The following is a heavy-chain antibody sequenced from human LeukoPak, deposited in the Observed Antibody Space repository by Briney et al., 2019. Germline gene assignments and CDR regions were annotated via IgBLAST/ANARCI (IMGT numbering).Heavy chain of an antibody. CDR1: GGSLKSYY. V-gene: IGHV4-59*01. Sequence: PSETLSLTCSVSGGSLKSYYWNWIRQPPGKGLEWIGYIYHSGSTNYNHSFRSRVTISLDRYKSHFSLNLTSVTPADPAIYYCARVGGMNTITNAAFDIWGDGTMVTVSS. J-gene: IGHJ3*02. CDR3: ARVGGMNTITNAAFDI. CDR2: IYHSGST. D-gene: IGHD5-24*01.